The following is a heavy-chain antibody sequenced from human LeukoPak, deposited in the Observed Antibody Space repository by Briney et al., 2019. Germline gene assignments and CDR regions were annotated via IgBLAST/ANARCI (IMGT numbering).Heavy chain of an antibody. V-gene: IGHV4-38-2*02. J-gene: IGHJ4*02. CDR1: GYSISSGYY. D-gene: IGHD2-21*02. CDR2: IYHGGST. Sequence: SETLSLTSTVSGYSISSGYYWGWIRQSPGKGLEWIGSIYHGGSTYYNPSLRSRVIVSVDTSKNHFSLKMSSVTAADTAVYYCARDLASCAGDCYSDGFDYWGQGALVTVSS. CDR3: ARDLASCAGDCYSDGFDY.